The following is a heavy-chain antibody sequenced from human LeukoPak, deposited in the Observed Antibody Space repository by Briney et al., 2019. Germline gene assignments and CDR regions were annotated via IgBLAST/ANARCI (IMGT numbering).Heavy chain of an antibody. D-gene: IGHD2-2*01. CDR1: GYTFTGYY. CDR3: ARGRCSSTSCYNWFDP. CDR2: INPNSGGT. Sequence: ASVKVSRKASGYTFTGYYMHWVRQAPGQGLEWMGWINPNSGGTNYAQKFQGRVTMTRDTSISTAYMELSRLRSDDTAVYYCARGRCSSTSCYNWFDPWGQGTLVTVSS. J-gene: IGHJ5*02. V-gene: IGHV1-2*02.